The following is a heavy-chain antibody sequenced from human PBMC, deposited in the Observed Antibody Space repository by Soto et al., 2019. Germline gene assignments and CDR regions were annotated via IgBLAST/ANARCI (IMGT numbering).Heavy chain of an antibody. D-gene: IGHD2-2*01. Sequence: QVQLVESGGGLVKTGGSLILSCAASGFSFSDYYMSWIRQAPGKGLEWVSYIRSTDNTRYYADYVKGRFTISRDNGKNSLYLQMNSLRAEDTFVYYCARGNALYDYWGQGTLATV. V-gene: IGHV3-11*01. J-gene: IGHJ4*02. CDR3: ARGNALYDY. CDR1: GFSFSDYY. CDR2: IRSTDNTR.